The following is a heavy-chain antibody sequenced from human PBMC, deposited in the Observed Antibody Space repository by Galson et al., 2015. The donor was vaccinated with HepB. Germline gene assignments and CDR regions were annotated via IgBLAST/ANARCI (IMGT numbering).Heavy chain of an antibody. CDR1: GGTFSRYA. J-gene: IGHJ6*02. D-gene: IGHD2-15*01. CDR2: IIPIFGTA. V-gene: IGHV1-69*06. CDR3: ASGRGIVVVVAGSGYYYYGMDV. Sequence: SVKVSCKASGGTFSRYAISWVRQAPGQGLEWMGGIIPIFGTANYAQKFQGRVTITADKSTSTAYMELSSLRSEDTAVYYCASGRGIVVVVAGSGYYYYGMDVWGQGTTVTVSS.